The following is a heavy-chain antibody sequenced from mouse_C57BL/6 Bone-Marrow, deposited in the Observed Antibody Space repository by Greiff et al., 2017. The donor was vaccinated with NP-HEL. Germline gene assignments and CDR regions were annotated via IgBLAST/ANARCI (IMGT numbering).Heavy chain of an antibody. CDR2: VYPYNGGT. CDR1: GFTFTDYY. Sequence: VQLKESGPVLVKPGPSVKISCKASGFTFTDYYMHWVKQSPGKSLEWIGLVYPYNGGTSYNQKFKGKATLTVDTSSSTAYMELNSLPSEDSAVYYCASEVYDYDDYFDYWGQGTTLTVSS. J-gene: IGHJ2*01. V-gene: IGHV1-36*01. CDR3: ASEVYDYDDYFDY. D-gene: IGHD2-4*01.